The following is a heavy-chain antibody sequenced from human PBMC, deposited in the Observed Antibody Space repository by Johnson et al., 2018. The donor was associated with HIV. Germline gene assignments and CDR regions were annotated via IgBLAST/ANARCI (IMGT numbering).Heavy chain of an antibody. CDR3: ARAAYSGSHHDAFDI. Sequence: QEQLVESGGGLVKPGGSLRLSCAASGFTFSDYYMSWIRQAPGKGLEWVSYISSSGSTIYYADSVKGRFTIARDNAKNSLYLQMNSLRAEDTAVYYCARAAYSGSHHDAFDIWGQGTMVTVSS. J-gene: IGHJ3*02. CDR1: GFTFSDYY. D-gene: IGHD1-26*01. CDR2: ISSSGSTI. V-gene: IGHV3-11*04.